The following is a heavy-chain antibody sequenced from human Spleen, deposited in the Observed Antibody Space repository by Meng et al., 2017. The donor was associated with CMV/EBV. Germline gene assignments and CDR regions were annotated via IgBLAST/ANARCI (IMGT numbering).Heavy chain of an antibody. D-gene: IGHD2-15*01. CDR1: GFTFSSYA. Sequence: GGSLRLSCAASGFTFSSYAMHWVRQAPGKGLEWVSVVSGSGGATFYRDSVEGRLTISRDNSRNTVYLHMNGLRAEDTAIYYCAKSGVPRRLVGYHLDYWGRGTLVTVSS. J-gene: IGHJ4*02. V-gene: IGHV3-23*01. CDR3: AKSGVPRRLVGYHLDY. CDR2: VSGSGGAT.